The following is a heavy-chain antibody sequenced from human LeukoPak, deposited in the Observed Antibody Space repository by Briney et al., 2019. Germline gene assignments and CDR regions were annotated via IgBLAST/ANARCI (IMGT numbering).Heavy chain of an antibody. D-gene: IGHD1-1*01. Sequence: PSETLSLTCAVYGESFSGYYWSWIRQPPGKGLEWIGEINHSGSTNYNPSLKSRVTISVDTSKNQFSLKLSSVTAADTAVYYCATRPVQLERRDYWGQGTLVTVSS. CDR1: GESFSGYY. V-gene: IGHV4-34*01. J-gene: IGHJ4*02. CDR3: ATRPVQLERRDY. CDR2: INHSGST.